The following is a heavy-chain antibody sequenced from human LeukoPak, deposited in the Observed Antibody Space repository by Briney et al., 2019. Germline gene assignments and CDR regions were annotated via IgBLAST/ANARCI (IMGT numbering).Heavy chain of an antibody. CDR1: GFTFSTYA. Sequence: RLGESLKISCSASGFTFSTYAMHWVRQAPGKGLEYVSAISSNGGSTYYADSVKGRFTISRDNSKNTLYLQMSSLRAEDTAVYYCVKPYGSQPYFDYWGQGTLVTASA. J-gene: IGHJ4*02. V-gene: IGHV3-64D*09. CDR2: ISSNGGST. D-gene: IGHD4-17*01. CDR3: VKPYGSQPYFDY.